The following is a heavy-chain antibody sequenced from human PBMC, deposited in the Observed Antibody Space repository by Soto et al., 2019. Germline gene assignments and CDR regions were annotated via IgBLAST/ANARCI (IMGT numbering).Heavy chain of an antibody. CDR1: GNPITGYY. Sequence: ASGDVSFKACGNPITGYYMPFVRQAPGQGLEWMGWINPNSGGTNYAQKFQGRVTMTKDTSISKAYMELSRLRSDDTAVYYCARPYDFWSGYYNFDPWGQGTLVTV. CDR2: INPNSGGT. D-gene: IGHD3-3*01. J-gene: IGHJ5*02. CDR3: ARPYDFWSGYYNFDP. V-gene: IGHV1-2*02.